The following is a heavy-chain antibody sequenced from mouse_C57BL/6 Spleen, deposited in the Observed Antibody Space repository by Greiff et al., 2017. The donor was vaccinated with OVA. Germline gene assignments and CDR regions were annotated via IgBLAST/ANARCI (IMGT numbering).Heavy chain of an antibody. D-gene: IGHD1-1*01. CDR3: AREGPPIYYYGNYAMDY. CDR2: LSDGGSYT. J-gene: IGHJ4*01. Sequence: EVQLVESGGGLVKPGGSLKLSCAASGFTFSSYAMSWVRQTPEKRLEWVATLSDGGSYTYYPDNVKGRFTISRDNAKNNLYLQMSHLKSEDTAMYYCAREGPPIYYYGNYAMDYWGQGTSVTVSS. CDR1: GFTFSSYA. V-gene: IGHV5-4*01.